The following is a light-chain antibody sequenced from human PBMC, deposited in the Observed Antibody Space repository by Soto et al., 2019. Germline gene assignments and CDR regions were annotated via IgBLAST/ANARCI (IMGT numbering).Light chain of an antibody. J-gene: IGLJ2*01. CDR3: SSYTTSSTLVV. Sequence: QSALTQSASVSGSPGQSITISCTGTGSDDGGYNYVSWYQQHPGKAPKLMIYDVSNRPSGVSNRFSGSKSGNTASLTISGLQAVDEADYYCSSYTTSSTLVVFGGGTKLTVL. CDR2: DVS. V-gene: IGLV2-14*01. CDR1: GSDDGGYNY.